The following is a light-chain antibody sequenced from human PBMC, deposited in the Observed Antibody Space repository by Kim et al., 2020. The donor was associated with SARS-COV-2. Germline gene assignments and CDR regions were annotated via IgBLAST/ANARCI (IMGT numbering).Light chain of an antibody. CDR3: SSYTSSSTLV. J-gene: IGLJ2*01. CDR2: DVS. CDR1: NSDVGGYNY. Sequence: QSVLTQPASVSGSPGQSITISCTGTNSDVGGYNYVSWYQQHPGKAPKLMIYDVSKRPSGVSNRFSGSKSGNTASLTISGLQAEDEADYYCSSYTSSSTLVFGGGTQLTVL. V-gene: IGLV2-14*01.